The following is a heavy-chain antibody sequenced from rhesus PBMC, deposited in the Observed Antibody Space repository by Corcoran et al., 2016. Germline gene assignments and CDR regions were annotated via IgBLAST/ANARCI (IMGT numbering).Heavy chain of an antibody. Sequence: QVQLQESGPGVVQPSENLSISCAVSGYSISSGYDWCGIRRPQGTGLEWIGDLYGSRASTNSNPSLKHRSTISTDTSTNQCSLKLSSVTAADTAVYYCARGPRGVGFDYWGQGVLVTVSS. V-gene: IGHV4-76*01. CDR3: ARGPRGVGFDY. CDR1: GYSISSGYD. D-gene: IGHD2-15*01. CDR2: LYGSRAST. J-gene: IGHJ4*01.